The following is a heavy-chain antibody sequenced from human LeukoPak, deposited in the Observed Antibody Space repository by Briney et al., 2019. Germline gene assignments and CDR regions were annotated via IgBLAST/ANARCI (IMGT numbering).Heavy chain of an antibody. CDR1: GYTLTELS. V-gene: IGHV1-24*01. J-gene: IGHJ3*02. Sequence: ASVKVSCKVSGYTLTELSMHWVRQAPGKGLECMGGFDPEDGETIYAQKFQGRVTMTEDTSTDTAYMELSSLRSEDTAVYYCATLGYCSGGSCYANVGAFDIWGQGTMVTVSS. D-gene: IGHD2-15*01. CDR2: FDPEDGET. CDR3: ATLGYCSGGSCYANVGAFDI.